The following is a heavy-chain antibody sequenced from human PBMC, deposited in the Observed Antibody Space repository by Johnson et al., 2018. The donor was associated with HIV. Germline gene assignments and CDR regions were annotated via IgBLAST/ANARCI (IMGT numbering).Heavy chain of an antibody. J-gene: IGHJ3*02. V-gene: IGHV3-66*01. CDR2: IYSGGST. D-gene: IGHD3-3*01. CDR1: GFTFSDYY. Sequence: VQLVESGGGVVQPGGSLRLSCAASGFTFSDYYMSWIRQAPGKGLEWVSVIYSGGSTYYADSVKGRFTISRDNSKNTLYLQMNSLRAEDTAVYYCARVASGAFDIWGQGTMVTVSS. CDR3: ARVASGAFDI.